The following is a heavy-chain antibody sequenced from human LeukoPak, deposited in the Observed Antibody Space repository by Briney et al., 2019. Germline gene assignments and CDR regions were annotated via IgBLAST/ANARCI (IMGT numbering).Heavy chain of an antibody. CDR2: IYHSGST. Sequence: SETLSLTCTVSGYSISSGYYWGWIRQPPGKGLGWIGSIYHSGSTYYNPSLKSRVTISVDTSKNQFSLKLSSVTAADTAVYYCARHSSSSSLRVYYYYYMDVWGKGTTVTVSS. J-gene: IGHJ6*03. D-gene: IGHD6-13*01. V-gene: IGHV4-38-2*02. CDR1: GYSISSGYY. CDR3: ARHSSSSSLRVYYYYYMDV.